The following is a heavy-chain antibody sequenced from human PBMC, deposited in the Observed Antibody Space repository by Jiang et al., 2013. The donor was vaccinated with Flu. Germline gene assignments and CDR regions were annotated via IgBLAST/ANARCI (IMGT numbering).Heavy chain of an antibody. CDR3: AREDGSSQRDAFDI. CDR1: GYSLTSFY. V-gene: IGHV1-69*09. CDR2: IIPILGIA. Sequence: VQLVESGAEVKKPGASVKVSCKASGYSLTSFYMHWVRQAPGQGLEWMGRIIPILGIANYAQKFQGRVTITADKSTSTAYMELSSLRSEDTAVYYCAREDGSSQRDAFDIWGQGTMV. D-gene: IGHD2-15*01. J-gene: IGHJ3*02.